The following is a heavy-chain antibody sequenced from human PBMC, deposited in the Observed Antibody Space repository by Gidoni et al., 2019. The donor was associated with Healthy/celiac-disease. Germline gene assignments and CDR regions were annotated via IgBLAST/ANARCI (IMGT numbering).Heavy chain of an antibody. CDR2: IYYSGST. J-gene: IGHJ3*02. Sequence: QVQLQESRPGLVTPSQTLSLTCTVSGGSISSGGYYWSWIRQHPGKGLEWIGYIYYSGSTYYNPSLKSRVTISVDTSKNQFSLKLSSVTAADTAVYYCARTMVRGVIMSLADAFDIWGQGTMVTVSS. D-gene: IGHD3-10*01. V-gene: IGHV4-31*03. CDR3: ARTMVRGVIMSLADAFDI. CDR1: GGSISSGGYY.